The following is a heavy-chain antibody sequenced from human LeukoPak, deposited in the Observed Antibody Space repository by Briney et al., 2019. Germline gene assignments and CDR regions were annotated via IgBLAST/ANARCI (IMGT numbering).Heavy chain of an antibody. D-gene: IGHD1-14*01. CDR2: INHSGST. V-gene: IGHV4-34*01. CDR3: ARGKSWYRRARDRDWFDP. J-gene: IGHJ5*02. Sequence: SETLSLTCAVYGGSFSGYYWSWIRQPPGKGLEWIGEINHSGSTNYNPSLKSRVTISVDTSKNQFSLKLSSVTAADTAVYYCARGKSWYRRARDRDWFDPWGQGTLVTVSS. CDR1: GGSFSGYY.